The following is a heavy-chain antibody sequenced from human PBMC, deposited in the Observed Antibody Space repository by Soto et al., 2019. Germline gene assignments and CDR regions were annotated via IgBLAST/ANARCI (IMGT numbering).Heavy chain of an antibody. Sequence: GASVKVSCKASGGTFSSYTISWVRQAPGQGLEWMGRIIPILGIANYAQKFQGRVTITADKSTSTAYMELNSLRAEDTALYYCAKGRSYYYYGVDVWGQGTTVTVSS. J-gene: IGHJ6*02. CDR1: GGTFSSYT. V-gene: IGHV1-69*02. CDR3: AKGRSYYYYGVDV. CDR2: IIPILGIA.